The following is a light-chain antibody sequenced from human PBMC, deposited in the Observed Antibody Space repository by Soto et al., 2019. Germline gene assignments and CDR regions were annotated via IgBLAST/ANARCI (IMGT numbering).Light chain of an antibody. V-gene: IGKV2-28*01. CDR1: QSLLHSNGYNY. CDR2: LGS. Sequence: DIVMTQSPLSLPVTPGEPASISCRSSQSLLHSNGYNYLDWYLQKPGQSPQLLIYLGSNRASGVPDRFSGSGSGTEFTLKISSVEAEDVGVYYCMQALQAPRFGQGTKVEIK. CDR3: MQALQAPR. J-gene: IGKJ1*01.